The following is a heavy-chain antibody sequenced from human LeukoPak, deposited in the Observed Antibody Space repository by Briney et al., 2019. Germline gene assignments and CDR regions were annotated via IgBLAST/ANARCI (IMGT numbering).Heavy chain of an antibody. Sequence: GASVKVSFKASGYTLTSYGISWVRQAPGLGREWMGWISAYNGNTNYAQKLQGRVTMTTDTSTSIAYMELRSLRSDDTAVYYCARDQRYYYDSSGYYYKGIDYWGQGTLVTVSS. CDR2: ISAYNGNT. J-gene: IGHJ4*02. CDR1: GYTLTSYG. V-gene: IGHV1-18*01. D-gene: IGHD3-22*01. CDR3: ARDQRYYYDSSGYYYKGIDY.